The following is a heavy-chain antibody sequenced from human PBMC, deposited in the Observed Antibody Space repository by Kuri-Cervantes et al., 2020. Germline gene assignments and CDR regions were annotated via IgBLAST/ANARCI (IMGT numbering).Heavy chain of an antibody. V-gene: IGHV4-39*07. J-gene: IGHJ6*03. D-gene: IGHD3-10*01. Sequence: SETLSLTCTVSGGSIRSRTSYWGWIRQPPGKGLEWIGSIYYSGSTYYTPSLKSRVSMSVDTSKNQFSLKRSSVTAADTAVYYCARGGNYYGSGSWLPNYYYYYMDVWGKGTTVTVSS. CDR2: IYYSGST. CDR1: GGSIRSRTSY. CDR3: ARGGNYYGSGSWLPNYYYYYMDV.